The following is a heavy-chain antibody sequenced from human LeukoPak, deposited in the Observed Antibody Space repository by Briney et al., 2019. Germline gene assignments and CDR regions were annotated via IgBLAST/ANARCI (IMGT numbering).Heavy chain of an antibody. CDR1: VFTFTSSA. D-gene: IGHD3-10*01. Sequence: ASVTVSCKASVFTFTSSAMQWVRQARGQRLEWIGWIVVGSGNTNYAQKFQERVTITRDMSTSTDYMELSSLRSEDTAVYYCARWVRGVIITTENWFDPWGQGTLVTVSS. CDR2: IVVGSGNT. J-gene: IGHJ5*02. CDR3: ARWVRGVIITTENWFDP. V-gene: IGHV1-58*02.